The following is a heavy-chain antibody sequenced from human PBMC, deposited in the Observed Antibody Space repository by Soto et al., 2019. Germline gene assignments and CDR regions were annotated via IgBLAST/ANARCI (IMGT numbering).Heavy chain of an antibody. CDR3: AKDRRHAYYYDSSSNY. J-gene: IGHJ4*02. Sequence: EVQLLESGGGLVQPGGSLRLSCAASGFTFSSYAMSWVRQAPGKGLEWVSAISGSGGSTYYADSVKGRFTISRDNSKNTLDLQMNSLRAEDTAVYYCAKDRRHAYYYDSSSNYWGQGTPVTVSS. CDR1: GFTFSSYA. D-gene: IGHD3-22*01. V-gene: IGHV3-23*01. CDR2: ISGSGGST.